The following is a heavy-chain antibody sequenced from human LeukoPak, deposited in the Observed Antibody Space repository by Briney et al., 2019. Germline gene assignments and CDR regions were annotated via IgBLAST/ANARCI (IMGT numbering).Heavy chain of an antibody. J-gene: IGHJ1*01. V-gene: IGHV3-74*01. CDR3: ARAPSEVGGYYPEYFRH. CDR2: IKSDGKT. Sequence: GGSLRLSCEASGFTFSRYWMHWVRQAPGKGLVWVSRIKSDGKTNYADSVKGRFTISRDNAKNTVSLQMDSLRAEDKGVYYCARAPSEVGGYYPEYFRHWGQGTLVTVSS. CDR1: GFTFSRYW. D-gene: IGHD3-22*01.